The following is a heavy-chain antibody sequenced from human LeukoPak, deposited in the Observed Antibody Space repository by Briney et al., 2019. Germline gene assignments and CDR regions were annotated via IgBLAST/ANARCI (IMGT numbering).Heavy chain of an antibody. D-gene: IGHD6-13*01. CDR3: ARGPPSRIGIAAAGTHFDY. V-gene: IGHV4-61*02. CDR1: GGSISSGSYY. CDR2: IYTSGST. J-gene: IGHJ4*02. Sequence: SETLSLTCTVSGGSISSGSYYWSWIRQPAGKGLEWIGRIYTSGSTNYNPSLKSRVTISVDKSKNQFSLKLSSVTAADTAVYYCARGPPSRIGIAAAGTHFDYWGQGTLVTVSS.